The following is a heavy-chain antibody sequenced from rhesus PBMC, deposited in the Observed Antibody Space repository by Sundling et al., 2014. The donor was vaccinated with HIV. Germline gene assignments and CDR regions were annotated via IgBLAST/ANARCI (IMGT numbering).Heavy chain of an antibody. CDR2: ISYTGGST. V-gene: IGHV3-59*01. CDR3: ACGGWSGYYFDY. D-gene: IGHD6-37*01. J-gene: IGHJ4*01. CDR1: GFSFSDYY. Sequence: EVQLVESGGGLVQPGGSLRLSCAASGFSFSDYYMHWVRQAPGKGLEWVSGISYTGGSTYYADSVKGRFTISRENAKNTLYLQMDSLRAEDTAVYYCACGGWSGYYFDYWGQGVLVTVSS.